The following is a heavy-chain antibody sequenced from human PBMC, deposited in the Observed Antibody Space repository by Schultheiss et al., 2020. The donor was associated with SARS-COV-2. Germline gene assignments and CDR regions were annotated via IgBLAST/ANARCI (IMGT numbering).Heavy chain of an antibody. CDR1: GYTFTSYG. CDR3: ARDSAERNCSSTSCNGARIVY. J-gene: IGHJ4*02. CDR2: ISAYNGNT. Sequence: GESLKISCKASGYTFTSYGISWVRQAPGQGLEWMGWISAYNGNTNYAQKLQGRVTMTTDTSTSTAYMELSRLRSDDTAVYYCARDSAERNCSSTSCNGARIVYWGQGTLVTVSS. V-gene: IGHV1-18*01. D-gene: IGHD2-2*01.